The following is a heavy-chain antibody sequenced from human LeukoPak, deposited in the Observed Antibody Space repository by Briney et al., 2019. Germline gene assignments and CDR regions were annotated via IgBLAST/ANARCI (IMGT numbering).Heavy chain of an antibody. J-gene: IGHJ4*02. D-gene: IGHD5-18*01. CDR2: VFNSGGS. Sequence: PSGTLSLTCTVSGGSISSYYWSWIRQPPGKGLEWIGYVFNSGGSNYNPSLQSRVTMSVDTSKNQFSLKLSSVTAADTAVYYCVRTLGGYTYGPFDYWGQGTLVTVSS. CDR1: GGSISSYY. V-gene: IGHV4-59*01. CDR3: VRTLGGYTYGPFDY.